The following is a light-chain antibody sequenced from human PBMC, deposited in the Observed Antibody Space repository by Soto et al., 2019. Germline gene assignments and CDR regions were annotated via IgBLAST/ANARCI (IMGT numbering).Light chain of an antibody. Sequence: IVVMQCPLTLPVTPGVTTYISFRVSQSLLHSNGYNYLDWYLQKPGQSPQLLIYLGSNRASGVPDRFSGSGSGTDFTLTISSLQPEDFATYYCQQSYSTPPFTVGQGTRLEI. CDR2: LGS. CDR3: QQSYSTPPFT. V-gene: IGKV2-28*01. J-gene: IGKJ5*01. CDR1: QSLLHSNGYNY.